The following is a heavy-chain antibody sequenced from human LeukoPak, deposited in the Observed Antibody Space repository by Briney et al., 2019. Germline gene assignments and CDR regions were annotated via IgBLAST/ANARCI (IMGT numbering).Heavy chain of an antibody. Sequence: ASVKVSCKASGYTFTTYYMHWVRQAPGQGLERMGIINPSGGSTSYAQKFQGRVTMTRDTSTSTVYMELSSLRSEDTAVYYCARAQAWDSSDPNWFDPWGQGTLVTVSS. CDR1: GYTFTTYY. CDR3: ARAQAWDSSDPNWFDP. V-gene: IGHV1-46*01. CDR2: INPSGGST. D-gene: IGHD6-19*01. J-gene: IGHJ5*02.